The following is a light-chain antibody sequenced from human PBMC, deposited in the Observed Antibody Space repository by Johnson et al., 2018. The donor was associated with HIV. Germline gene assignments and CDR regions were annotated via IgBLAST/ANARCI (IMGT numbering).Light chain of an antibody. CDR2: DNN. CDR1: SSNIGNNY. Sequence: QSVLTQPPSVSAAPGQKVTISCSGSSSNIGNNYVSWYQQLPGTAPKLLIYDNNKRPSGIRDRLSGSKAGTSATLGITGLQTGDEADYYCGTWDSSLSAYVIGTGTKVTVL. V-gene: IGLV1-51*01. J-gene: IGLJ1*01. CDR3: GTWDSSLSAYV.